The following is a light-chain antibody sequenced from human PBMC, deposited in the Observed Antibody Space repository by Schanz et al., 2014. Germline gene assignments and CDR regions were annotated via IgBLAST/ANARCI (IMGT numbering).Light chain of an antibody. V-gene: IGKV3-11*01. Sequence: PGERATLSCRASQNVASYLAWYQQRPGRAPRLLIYDASNRATGIPARFSGSGSGTDFTLSISSLQSEDFAVYYCQQCSSWPRTFGQGTKVEIK. CDR3: QQCSSWPRT. CDR2: DAS. CDR1: QNVASY. J-gene: IGKJ1*01.